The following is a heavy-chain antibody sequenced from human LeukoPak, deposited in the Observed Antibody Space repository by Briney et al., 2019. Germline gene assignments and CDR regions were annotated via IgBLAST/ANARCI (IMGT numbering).Heavy chain of an antibody. V-gene: IGHV3-30*18. CDR3: AKEYCSNSVCHSLDY. CDR1: GFTFSSSG. D-gene: IGHD2-8*01. CDR2: ISYDRSNK. J-gene: IGHJ4*02. Sequence: PGRSLRLSCAASGFTFSSSGMHWVRQAPGKGLEWVAVISYDRSNKYYADSVKGRFTFSRDNSKNTLYLQMNSLRAEDTAVYYCAKEYCSNSVCHSLDYWGQGTLVTVSS.